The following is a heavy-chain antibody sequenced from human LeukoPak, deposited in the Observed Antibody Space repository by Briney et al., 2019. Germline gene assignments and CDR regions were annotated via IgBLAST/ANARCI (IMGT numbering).Heavy chain of an antibody. CDR3: ARTRDSTVSGYFDY. CDR1: GFTFNNYA. J-gene: IGHJ4*02. Sequence: GGSLRLSCATSGFTFNNYALTWVRQAPGKGLEWVSSLDDSGYSTYYADSVKGRFTISRDNSKNTLYLQVISLRAEDTAVYFCARTRDSTVSGYFDYWGQGTLVTVSS. D-gene: IGHD2/OR15-2a*01. CDR2: LDDSGYST. V-gene: IGHV3-23*01.